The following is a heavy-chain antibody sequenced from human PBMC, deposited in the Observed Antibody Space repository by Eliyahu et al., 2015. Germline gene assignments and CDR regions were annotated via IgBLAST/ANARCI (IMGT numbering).Heavy chain of an antibody. V-gene: IGHV3-74*01. Sequence: LRLSCAASGFTFSSYWMHWVRQAPGKGLVWVSRINSDGSSTSYAHSVKGRFTISRDNAKNTLYLQMNSLRAEDTAVYYCARDGGRTLTYLRLGELSLYPDYWGQGTLVTVSS. CDR1: GFTFSSYW. CDR2: INSDGSST. CDR3: ARDGGRTLTYLRLGELSLYPDY. J-gene: IGHJ4*02. D-gene: IGHD3-16*02.